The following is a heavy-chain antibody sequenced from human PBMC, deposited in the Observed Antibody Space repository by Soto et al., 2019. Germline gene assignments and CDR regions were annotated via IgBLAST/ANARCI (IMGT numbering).Heavy chain of an antibody. J-gene: IGHJ4*02. CDR3: ARDALPMNFDY. CDR2: VYYSGST. V-gene: IGHV4-59*12. Sequence: SETQCLTCIVSGGSISRYDWSWIRQPPGKGLEWIGYVYYSGSTNYNPSLKSRVTISRDNAKNSLYLQMNSLRAEDTAVYYCARDALPMNFDYWGQGTLVTGSS. CDR1: GGSISRYD.